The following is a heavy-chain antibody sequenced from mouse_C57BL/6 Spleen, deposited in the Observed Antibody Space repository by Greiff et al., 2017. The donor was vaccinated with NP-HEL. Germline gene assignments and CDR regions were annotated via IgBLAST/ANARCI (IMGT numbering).Heavy chain of an antibody. J-gene: IGHJ2*01. CDR1: GFPLPSYG. D-gene: IGHD1-1*01. CDR3: AKLGALDGLYYFDY. CDR2: IWGDGST. Sequence: VKVEESGPGLVAPSQSLSITCTVSGFPLPSYGVSWVRQPPGKGLEWLGVIWGDGSTNYHSALISRLSISKDNSKSQVFLKLNSLQTDDTATYYCAKLGALDGLYYFDYWGQGTTLTVSS. V-gene: IGHV2-3*01.